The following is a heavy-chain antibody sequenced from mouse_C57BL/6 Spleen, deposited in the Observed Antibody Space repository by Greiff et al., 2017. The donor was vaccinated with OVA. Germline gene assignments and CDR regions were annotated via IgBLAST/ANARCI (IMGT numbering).Heavy chain of an antibody. CDR2: ISSGGSTI. CDR1: GFTFSDYG. D-gene: IGHD2-4*01. J-gene: IGHJ2*01. CDR3: AMDYGEGGFDY. V-gene: IGHV5-17*01. Sequence: EVHLVESGGGLVKPGGSLKLSCAASGFTFSDYGMHWVRQAPEKGLEWVAYISSGGSTIYYADTVKGRLTISRDNAKYNLCLQMTSLRSEDTAMYYCAMDYGEGGFDYWGKGTTLTVSS.